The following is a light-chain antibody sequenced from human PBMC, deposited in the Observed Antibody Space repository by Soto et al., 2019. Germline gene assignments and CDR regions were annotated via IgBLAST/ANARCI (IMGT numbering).Light chain of an antibody. V-gene: IGKV3-20*01. CDR3: QQYRDLPQT. CDR2: NSS. CDR1: QSVRSNY. J-gene: IGKJ1*01. Sequence: EIVLTQSPGTLSLSPGERATLSCRASQSVRSNYLAWYQQKPGQAPRLLIYNSSTRPTGIPDRFSGSGSGTDFTLTISRLEPEDFALYYCQQYRDLPQTFGQGTQVEIK.